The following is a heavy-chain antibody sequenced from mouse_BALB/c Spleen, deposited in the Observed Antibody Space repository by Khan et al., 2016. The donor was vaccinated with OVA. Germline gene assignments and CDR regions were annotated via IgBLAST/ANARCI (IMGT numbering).Heavy chain of an antibody. CDR1: GYSFTGYF. CDR2: INPHIGET. D-gene: IGHD1-1*01. Sequence: VQLKQSGPELVKPGTSVKISCKASGYSFTGYFMNWVMQSHGKSLEWIGRINPHIGETFYNQKFKGQATLTVDESSSTAHMVLRLLASEDSAIYYCARKNGSDFDYWGQGTTLTVSS. J-gene: IGHJ2*01. V-gene: IGHV1-20*02. CDR3: ARKNGSDFDY.